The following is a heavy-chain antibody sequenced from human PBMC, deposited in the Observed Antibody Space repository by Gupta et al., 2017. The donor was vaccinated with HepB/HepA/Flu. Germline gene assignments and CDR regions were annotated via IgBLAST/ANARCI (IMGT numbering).Heavy chain of an antibody. J-gene: IGHJ4*02. CDR2: INHSGST. CDR1: GGSFSGCY. V-gene: IGHV4-34*01. D-gene: IGHD2-15*01. CDR3: ARGRVVVWSSRREQVDY. Sequence: QVQLQPWGAGLLKPSETLSLTCAVAGGSFSGCYWSCMRQPPGKGLEWSGEINHSGSTNYNPSLKSRVTISVDTSKNQFSLKLSSVTAADTAVYYCARGRVVVWSSRREQVDYWGQGTLVTVSS.